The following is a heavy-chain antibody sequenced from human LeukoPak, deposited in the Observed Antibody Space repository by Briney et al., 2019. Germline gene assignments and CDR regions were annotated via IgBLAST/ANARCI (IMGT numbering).Heavy chain of an antibody. J-gene: IGHJ3*02. D-gene: IGHD6-19*01. Sequence: SETLSLACTVSGGSISSGSYYWSWIRQPAGKGLEWIGRIYTSGSTNYNPSLKSRVTISVDTSKNQFSLKLSSVTAADTAVYYCARGYSSGWYQDAFDIWGQGTMVTVSS. V-gene: IGHV4-61*02. CDR2: IYTSGST. CDR3: ARGYSSGWYQDAFDI. CDR1: GGSISSGSYY.